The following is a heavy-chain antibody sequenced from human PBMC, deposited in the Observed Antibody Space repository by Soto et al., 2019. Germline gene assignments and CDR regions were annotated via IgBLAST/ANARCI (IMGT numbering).Heavy chain of an antibody. Sequence: SETLSLTCTVSGGSISSYYWGWIRQPPGKGLEWIGYIYYSGSTNYNPSLKSRVTISVDTSKNQFSLKLSSVTAADTAVYYCARVDYYGSGSYYRFDYWGQGTLVTVSS. V-gene: IGHV4-59*01. CDR1: GGSISSYY. CDR3: ARVDYYGSGSYYRFDY. J-gene: IGHJ4*02. CDR2: IYYSGST. D-gene: IGHD3-10*01.